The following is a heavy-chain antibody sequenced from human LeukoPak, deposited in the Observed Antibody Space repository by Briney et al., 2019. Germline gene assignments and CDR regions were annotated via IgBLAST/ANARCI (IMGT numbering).Heavy chain of an antibody. V-gene: IGHV1-8*01. CDR2: MNPNSGNT. CDR3: ARQSYDILTGYYYYMDV. J-gene: IGHJ6*03. Sequence: ASVKVSCKASGYTFTSYDINWVRQATGQGLEWMGWMNPNSGNTGYAQKFQGRVTMTRNTSISTAYMELSSLRSEDTAVYYCARQSYDILTGYYYYMDVWGKGTTVTISS. CDR1: GYTFTSYD. D-gene: IGHD3-9*01.